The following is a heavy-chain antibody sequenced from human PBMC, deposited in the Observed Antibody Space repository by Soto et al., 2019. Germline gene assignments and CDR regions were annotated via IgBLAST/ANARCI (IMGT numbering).Heavy chain of an antibody. V-gene: IGHV3-30*18. J-gene: IGHJ5*02. Sequence: QVQLVESGGGVVQPGRSLGLSCAASESAFRTYGMHWVRQAPGKGLEWVAGISYDGSKTYYADSVKGRFTISRDNSKNTLFLQMNSLRPEDTAMYYCAKQKGGMVMEYIWFDPWGQGTLVTVSS. CDR3: AKQKGGMVMEYIWFDP. D-gene: IGHD3-22*01. CDR1: ESAFRTYG. CDR2: ISYDGSKT.